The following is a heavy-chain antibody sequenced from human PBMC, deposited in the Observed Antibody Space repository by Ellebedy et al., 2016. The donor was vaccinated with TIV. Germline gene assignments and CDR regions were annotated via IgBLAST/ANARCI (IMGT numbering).Heavy chain of an antibody. Sequence: GGSLRLXCAASGCTGSTYGMHWVRQAPGKGLEWLALISYDGADAYYADSVKGRFTISRDNSKNTLYLQINSLRTEDTATYFCARELDYWGQGTLVTVSS. V-gene: IGHV3-30*03. CDR1: GCTGSTYG. J-gene: IGHJ4*02. CDR2: ISYDGADA. CDR3: ARELDY.